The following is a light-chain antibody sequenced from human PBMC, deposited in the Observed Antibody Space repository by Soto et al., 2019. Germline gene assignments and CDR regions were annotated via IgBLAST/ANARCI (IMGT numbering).Light chain of an antibody. CDR1: QSVSSN. CDR2: VAS. J-gene: IGKJ4*01. V-gene: IGKV3-15*01. Sequence: METTQSPATLSVSPGVRATLACRASQSVSSNLAWYQQKPGQTPKLLIYVASTRATGIPARFSGSGSGTEFTLTISSLQSEDFAVYYCQQYNVWPLTFGGGTKVEFK. CDR3: QQYNVWPLT.